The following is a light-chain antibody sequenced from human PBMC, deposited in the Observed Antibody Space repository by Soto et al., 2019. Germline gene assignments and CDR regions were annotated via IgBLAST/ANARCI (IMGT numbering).Light chain of an antibody. Sequence: DLQLTQSPSFLSASVGDRVTITCRASQGITSYLAWYQQKPGKAPKLLIYAATTLQSGVPSRFSGSGFGTEFTLTISSLQTEDFATYYCQQFNSYRLTFGGGTKVETK. V-gene: IGKV1-9*01. J-gene: IGKJ4*01. CDR2: AAT. CDR3: QQFNSYRLT. CDR1: QGITSY.